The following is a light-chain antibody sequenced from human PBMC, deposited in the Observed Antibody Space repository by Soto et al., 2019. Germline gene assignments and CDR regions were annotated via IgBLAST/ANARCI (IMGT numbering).Light chain of an antibody. Sequence: EIVMTQSPATLSVSPGERATLSCRASQSVSSNLAWYQQKPGQAPRLLIYGASTRATDIPARFSGSGSGTDFTLTISSLKSEDFAVYFCQQYNNWPDTFGQGTKLEIK. J-gene: IGKJ2*01. V-gene: IGKV3-15*01. CDR2: GAS. CDR3: QQYNNWPDT. CDR1: QSVSSN.